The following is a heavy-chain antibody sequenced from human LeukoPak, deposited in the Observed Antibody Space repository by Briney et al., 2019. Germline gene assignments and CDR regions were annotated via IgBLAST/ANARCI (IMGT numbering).Heavy chain of an antibody. Sequence: ASETLSLTCTVSGGSISSYYWSWIRQPPGKGLEWIGYIYYSGSTNYNPSLKSRVTISVDTSKNQFSLTLSSVTAADTAVYYCARDSSSARSPFEWLLLHAFDIWGQGTMVTVSS. CDR1: GGSISSYY. D-gene: IGHD3-9*01. CDR2: IYYSGST. J-gene: IGHJ3*02. V-gene: IGHV4-59*01. CDR3: ARDSSSARSPFEWLLLHAFDI.